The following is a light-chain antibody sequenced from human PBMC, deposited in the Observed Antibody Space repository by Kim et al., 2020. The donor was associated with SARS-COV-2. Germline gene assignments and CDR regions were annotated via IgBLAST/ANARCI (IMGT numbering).Light chain of an antibody. V-gene: IGLV3-19*01. CDR1: SLRSYY. CDR3: NPRDSSGNHVV. CDR2: GKN. Sequence: ALGQTVRITCQGDSLRSYYASWYQQKPGQAPVLVIYGKNNRPPGIPDRFSGSSSGNTASLTITGAQAEDEADYYCNPRDSSGNHVVFGGGTQLTVL. J-gene: IGLJ2*01.